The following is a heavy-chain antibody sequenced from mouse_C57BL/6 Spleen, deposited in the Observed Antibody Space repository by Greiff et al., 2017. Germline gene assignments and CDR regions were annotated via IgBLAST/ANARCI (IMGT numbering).Heavy chain of an antibody. CDR3: ARVRGHPSPV. Sequence: VQLQQPGAELVMPGASVKLSCKASGYTFTSYWMHWVKQRPGQGLEWIGEIDPSDSYTNYNQKFKGKSTLTVDKSSSTAYMQLSSLTSEDSAVYYCARVRGHPSPVWGTGTTVTVSS. CDR1: GYTFTSYW. D-gene: IGHD6-1*01. CDR2: IDPSDSYT. J-gene: IGHJ1*03. V-gene: IGHV1-69*01.